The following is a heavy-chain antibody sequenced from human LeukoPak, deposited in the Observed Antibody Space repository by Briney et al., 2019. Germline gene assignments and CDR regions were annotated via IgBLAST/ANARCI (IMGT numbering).Heavy chain of an antibody. J-gene: IGHJ3*02. D-gene: IGHD3-3*01. Sequence: GGSLRLSCAASGFTFSSYSMNWVRQAPGKGLEWVSYISSSSSTIYYADSVKGRFTISRDNAKNSLYLQMNSLRAEDTAVYYCASAYYDFWSGFSIDAFDIWGQGTMVTVSS. CDR2: ISSSSSTI. CDR1: GFTFSSYS. CDR3: ASAYYDFWSGFSIDAFDI. V-gene: IGHV3-48*01.